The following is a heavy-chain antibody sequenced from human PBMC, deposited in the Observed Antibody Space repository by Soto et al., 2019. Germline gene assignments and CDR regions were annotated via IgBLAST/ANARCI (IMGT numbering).Heavy chain of an antibody. CDR2: INAGNGNT. J-gene: IGHJ5*02. CDR3: AREAVAGSSYPNWFDP. V-gene: IGHV1-3*01. D-gene: IGHD6-19*01. CDR1: GYTFTIYA. Sequence: ASVKVSCKASGYTFTIYAIHWVRQAPGQGLEWMGWINAGNGNTKYSQKFQGRVTITRDTSASTAYMELSSLRSEDTAVYYCAREAVAGSSYPNWFDPWGQGTLVTVSS.